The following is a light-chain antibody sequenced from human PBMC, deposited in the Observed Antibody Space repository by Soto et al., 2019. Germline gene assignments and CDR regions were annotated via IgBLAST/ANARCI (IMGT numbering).Light chain of an antibody. J-gene: IGLJ2*01. CDR2: DVS. CDR3: SSYTSRSTLGV. CDR1: NSDIGGYHY. V-gene: IGLV2-14*03. Sequence: QSALTQPASVSGSPGQSITISCTGTNSDIGGYHYVSWYQQHPGKAPKLMIYDVSHRPSGVSYRFSGYKSGNTASLTISGLQGEDEADYYCSSYTSRSTLGVFGGGTKLTVL.